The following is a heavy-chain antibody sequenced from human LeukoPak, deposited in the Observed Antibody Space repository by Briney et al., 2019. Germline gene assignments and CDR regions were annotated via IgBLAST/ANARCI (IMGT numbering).Heavy chain of an antibody. CDR3: ARQGYSGHSQGAADY. Sequence: ASVKVSCKASGYTFSNYNINWVRQAAGQGLEWMGWINPDSGDTGYAQKFQGRVTMTTDTSTSTAHMELRSLTSDDTAVYYCARQGYSGHSQGAADYWGQGTLVTVSS. CDR2: INPDSGDT. V-gene: IGHV1-8*02. J-gene: IGHJ4*02. CDR1: GYTFSNYN. D-gene: IGHD4-23*01.